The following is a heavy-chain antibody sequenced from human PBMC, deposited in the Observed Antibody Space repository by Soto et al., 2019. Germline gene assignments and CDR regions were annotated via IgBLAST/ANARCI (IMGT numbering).Heavy chain of an antibody. V-gene: IGHV4-4*07. Sequence: SETLSLTCTVSGGSISSYYWSWIRQPAGKGLEWIGRIYTSGSTNYNPSLKSRVTMSVDTSKNQFSLKLSSVTAADTAVYYCASDSTNYGMEVWGQATTVMVSS. D-gene: IGHD6-13*01. J-gene: IGHJ6*02. CDR1: GGSISSYY. CDR2: IYTSGST. CDR3: ASDSTNYGMEV.